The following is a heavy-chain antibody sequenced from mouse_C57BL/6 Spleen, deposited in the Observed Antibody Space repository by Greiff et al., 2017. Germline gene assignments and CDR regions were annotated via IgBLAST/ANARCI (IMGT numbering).Heavy chain of an antibody. J-gene: IGHJ2*01. CDR2: INPGSGGT. V-gene: IGHV1-54*01. D-gene: IGHD2-4*01. Sequence: VQLQQSGAELVRPGTSVKVSCKASGYAFTNYLIEWVKQRPGQGLEWIGVINPGSGGTNYNEKFKGKATLTADKSSSTAYMQLSSLTSEDSAVYFCARSNDYGYYFDYWGQGTTLTVSS. CDR3: ARSNDYGYYFDY. CDR1: GYAFTNYL.